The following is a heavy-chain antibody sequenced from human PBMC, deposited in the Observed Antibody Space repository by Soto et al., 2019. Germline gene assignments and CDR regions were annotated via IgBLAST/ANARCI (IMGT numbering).Heavy chain of an antibody. CDR1: GYTFTSYG. CDR2: ISAYNGNT. D-gene: IGHD1-26*01. Sequence: QVQLVQSGAEVKMPGASVKVSCKASGYTFTSYGISWVRQAPGQGLEWMGWISAYNGNTNYAQKLQGRVTMTTDTSTSTAYKELRSLRSDDTAGYYCARAPGSYALDYWGQGTLVTVSS. V-gene: IGHV1-18*01. J-gene: IGHJ4*02. CDR3: ARAPGSYALDY.